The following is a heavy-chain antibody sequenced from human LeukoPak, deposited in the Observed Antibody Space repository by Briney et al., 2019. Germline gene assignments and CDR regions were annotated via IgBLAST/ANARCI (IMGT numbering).Heavy chain of an antibody. D-gene: IGHD3-22*01. V-gene: IGHV1-24*01. CDR2: FDPEDGET. J-gene: IGHJ1*01. Sequence: GASVKVSCKVSGYTLTELSMHWVRQAPGKGLEWMGGFDPEDGETIYAQKFQGRVTMTEDTSTDTAYMELSSLRSEDTAVYYCATAYDSSGYYYLYSHHWGQGTLATVSS. CDR3: ATAYDSSGYYYLYSHH. CDR1: GYTLTELS.